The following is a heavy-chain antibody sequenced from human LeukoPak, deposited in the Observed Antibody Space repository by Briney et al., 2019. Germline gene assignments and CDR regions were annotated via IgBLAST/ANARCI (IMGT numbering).Heavy chain of an antibody. D-gene: IGHD5-18*01. Sequence: ASVKVSCKVSGYTLTESSMHWVPQAPGKGLEWMGGFDPEDGETIYAQKFQGRVTMTEDTSTDTAYMELSSLRSEDTAVYYCATAYRYSYGKFDYWGQGTLVTVSS. CDR1: GYTLTESS. V-gene: IGHV1-24*01. J-gene: IGHJ4*02. CDR3: ATAYRYSYGKFDY. CDR2: FDPEDGET.